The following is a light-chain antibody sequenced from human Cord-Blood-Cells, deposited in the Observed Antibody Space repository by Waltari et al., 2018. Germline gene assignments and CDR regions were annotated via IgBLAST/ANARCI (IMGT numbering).Light chain of an antibody. CDR1: SSDVGSYNL. CDR2: EGS. V-gene: IGLV2-23*01. Sequence: QSALTQPASVSGSPGQSITISCTGTSSDVGSYNLVSWYQQRPGKAPKLMIYEGSKRPSGVSNRFSGSKSGNTASLTISGLQAEDEADYYCCSYAGSSPWVFGGGTKLTVL. CDR3: CSYAGSSPWV. J-gene: IGLJ3*02.